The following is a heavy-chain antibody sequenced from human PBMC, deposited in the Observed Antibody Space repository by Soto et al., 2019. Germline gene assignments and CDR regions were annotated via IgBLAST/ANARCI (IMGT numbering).Heavy chain of an antibody. CDR1: GFTFSSYS. D-gene: IGHD3-16*02. CDR3: ARDLERGYDYIWGSYRLPFDY. J-gene: IGHJ4*02. CDR2: ISSSSSYI. Sequence: GGSLRLSCAASGFTFSSYSMNWVRQAPGKGLEWVSSISSSSSYIYYADSVKGRFIISRDNAKNSLYLQMNSLRAEDTAVYYCARDLERGYDYIWGSYRLPFDYWGQGTLVTVSS. V-gene: IGHV3-21*01.